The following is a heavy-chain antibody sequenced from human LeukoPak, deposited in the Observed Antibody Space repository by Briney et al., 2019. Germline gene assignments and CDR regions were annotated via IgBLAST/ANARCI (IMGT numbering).Heavy chain of an antibody. D-gene: IGHD2-2*01. V-gene: IGHV4-61*02. CDR3: ARASVVVPAADSYYYYYMDV. CDR1: GGSISSGSYY. CDR2: IYTSGST. J-gene: IGHJ6*03. Sequence: SETLSLTCTVSGGSISSGSYYWSRIRQPAGKGLEWIGRIYTSGSTNYNPSLKSRVTISVDTSKNQFSLKLSSVTAADTAVYYCARASVVVPAADSYYYYYMDVWGKGTTVTISS.